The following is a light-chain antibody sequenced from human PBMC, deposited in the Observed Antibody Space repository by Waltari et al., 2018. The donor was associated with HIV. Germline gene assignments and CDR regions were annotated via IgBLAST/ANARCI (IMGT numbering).Light chain of an antibody. CDR3: QHFNSYPLT. J-gene: IGKJ4*01. V-gene: IGKV1-13*02. CDR2: DAS. Sequence: AIQLTQSPSSLSASVGDRVVISCRPSQVIGISLAWYQQKPGKTPQVLIYDASTLGSGVPLRFSGSGSGTDFNLTISSLQAEDFATYYCQHFNSYPLTFGGGTRV. CDR1: QVIGIS.